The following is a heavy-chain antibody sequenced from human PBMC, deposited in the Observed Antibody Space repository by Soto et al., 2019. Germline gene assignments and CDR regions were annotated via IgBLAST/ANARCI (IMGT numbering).Heavy chain of an antibody. CDR3: ARAANYYDSSGYVRTNYYYYYGMDV. V-gene: IGHV1-2*04. CDR2: INPNSGGT. J-gene: IGHJ6*02. CDR1: GYTFTGYY. D-gene: IGHD3-22*01. Sequence: ASVKVSCKASGYTFTGYYMHWVRQAPGQGLEWMGWINPNSGGTNYAQKFQGWVTMTRDTSISTAYMELSRLRSDDTAVYYCARAANYYDSSGYVRTNYYYYYGMDVWGQGTTVTVSS.